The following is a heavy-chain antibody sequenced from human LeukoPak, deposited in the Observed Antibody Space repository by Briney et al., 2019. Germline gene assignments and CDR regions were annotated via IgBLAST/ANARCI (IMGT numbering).Heavy chain of an antibody. V-gene: IGHV4-39*01. CDR2: IYYSGST. D-gene: IGHD3-16*02. CDR1: GGSISSSSYY. CDR3: ASGDTYYDYVWGSYRWQNEPIDY. J-gene: IGHJ4*02. Sequence: PSETLSLTCTVSGGSISSSSYYWGWIRQPPGKGLEWIGSIYYSGSTYYNPSLKSRVTISVDTSKNQFSLKLSPVTAADTAVYYCASGDTYYDYVWGSYRWQNEPIDYWGQGTLVTVSS.